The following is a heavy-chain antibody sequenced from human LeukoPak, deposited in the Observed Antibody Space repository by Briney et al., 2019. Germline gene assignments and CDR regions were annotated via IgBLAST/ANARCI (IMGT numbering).Heavy chain of an antibody. CDR2: IYHSGST. D-gene: IGHD3-10*01. J-gene: IGHJ6*02. CDR3: ARVGGSNYYYYGVDV. V-gene: IGHV4-39*07. Sequence: SETLSLTCTVSGGSISSSFYYWGWIRQPPGKGLEWIGSIYHSGSTYYNPSLKSRVTISVDTSKNQFSLKLGSVTAADTAVYYCARVGGSNYYYYGVDVWGQGTTVTVSS. CDR1: GGSISSSFYY.